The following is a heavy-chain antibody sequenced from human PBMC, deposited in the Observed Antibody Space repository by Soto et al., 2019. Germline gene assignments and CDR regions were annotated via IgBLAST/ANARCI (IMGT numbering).Heavy chain of an antibody. J-gene: IGHJ4*02. CDR3: AGVSIAAAGNDY. Sequence: QVQLVQSGAEVKKPGSSVKVSCKASGGTFSSYAISWVRQAPGQGIEWMGGIIPIFGTANYAQKFQGRVTITADESTSTAYMDLSSLRSEDTAGYYCAGVSIAAAGNDYWGQGTLVTVSS. D-gene: IGHD6-13*01. CDR1: GGTFSSYA. V-gene: IGHV1-69*01. CDR2: IIPIFGTA.